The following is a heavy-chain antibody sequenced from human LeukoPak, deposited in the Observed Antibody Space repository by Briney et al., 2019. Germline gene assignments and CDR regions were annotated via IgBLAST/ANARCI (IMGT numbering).Heavy chain of an antibody. D-gene: IGHD5-24*01. CDR2: IYTSGTT. CDR3: ARSLDGYNPGDY. CDR1: GGSIRSGSNY. J-gene: IGHJ4*02. V-gene: IGHV4-61*02. Sequence: SETLSLTCTVSGGSIRSGSNYWTWIRQPAGKGLEWIGRIYTSGTTHYNPSLKSRVTISVDTSKNQFSLKLSSVTAADTAVYYCARSLDGYNPGDYWGQGTLVTVSP.